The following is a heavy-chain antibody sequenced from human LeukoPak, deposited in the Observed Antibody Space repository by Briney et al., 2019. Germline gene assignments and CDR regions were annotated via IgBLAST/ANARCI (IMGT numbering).Heavy chain of an antibody. CDR2: IRTSCTFT. V-gene: IGHV3-21*06. J-gene: IGHJ3*01. CDR1: GLTVSIDS. CDR3: ARASLPPIIMIAFDL. D-gene: IGHD3-16*01. Sequence: GGSLRLSWAASGLTVSIDSVKWVSQAPGKGLEWESSIRTSCTFTHYAQSVIARFTISSAHSHNSLYLQMNSMRADDTAVYFCARASLPPIIMIAFDLWGQATMVTVSS.